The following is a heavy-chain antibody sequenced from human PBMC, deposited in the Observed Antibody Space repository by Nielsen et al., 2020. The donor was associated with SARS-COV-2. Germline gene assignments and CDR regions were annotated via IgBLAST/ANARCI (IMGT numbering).Heavy chain of an antibody. CDR1: GFTFSSYG. J-gene: IGHJ6*02. V-gene: IGHV3-23*01. D-gene: IGHD2-2*01. Sequence: GESLKISCAASGFTFSSYGMHWVRQAPGKGLEWVSAISGSGGSTYYADSVKGRFTISRDNSKNTLYLQMNSLRAEDTAVYYCARTPDIVVVPAARGDYYGMDVWGQGTTVTVSS. CDR3: ARTPDIVVVPAARGDYYGMDV. CDR2: ISGSGGST.